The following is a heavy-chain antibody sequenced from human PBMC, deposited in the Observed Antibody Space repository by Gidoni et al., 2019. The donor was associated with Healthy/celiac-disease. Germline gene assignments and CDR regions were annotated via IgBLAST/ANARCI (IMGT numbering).Heavy chain of an antibody. CDR1: GFTFSNAW. CDR3: TTVYYVWGSYRYSPFDY. D-gene: IGHD3-16*02. Sequence: EVQLVESGGGLVKPGGSLRLSCAASGFTFSNAWMSWVRQAPGKGLEWVGRIKSKTDGGTTDYAAPVKGRFTISRDDSKNTLYLQMNSLKTEDTAVYYCTTVYYVWGSYRYSPFDYWGQGTLVTVSS. J-gene: IGHJ4*02. V-gene: IGHV3-15*01. CDR2: IKSKTDGGTT.